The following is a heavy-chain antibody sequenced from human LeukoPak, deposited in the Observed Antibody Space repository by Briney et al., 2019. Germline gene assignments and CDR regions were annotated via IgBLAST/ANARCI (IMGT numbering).Heavy chain of an antibody. CDR3: ARGPPLFDP. CDR2: ISISGDTI. J-gene: IGHJ5*02. V-gene: IGHV3-48*04. CDR1: GFSFSSYW. Sequence: PGGSLRLSCAASGFSFSSYWMHWVRQAPGEGLEWVSYISISGDTIYYVDSVKGRFTISRDNAKNSLYLQMNSLRAEDTAVYYCARGPPLFDPWGQGTLVTVSS.